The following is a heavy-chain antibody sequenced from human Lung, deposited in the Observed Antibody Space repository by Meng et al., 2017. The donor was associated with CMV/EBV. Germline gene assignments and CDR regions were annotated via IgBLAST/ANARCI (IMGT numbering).Heavy chain of an antibody. J-gene: IGHJ6*02. CDR2: IYYSGST. CDR1: GGXISSYY. D-gene: IGHD3-3*01. Sequence: LXCTVSGGXISSYYWSWIRQPPGKGLEWIGYIYYSGSTNYNPSLKSRVTISVDTSKNQFSLKLTSVTAADTAVYYCAREPVEWLVNRYVPGTVDVWXQGTTVTVSS. CDR3: AREPVEWLVNRYVPGTVDV. V-gene: IGHV4-59*12.